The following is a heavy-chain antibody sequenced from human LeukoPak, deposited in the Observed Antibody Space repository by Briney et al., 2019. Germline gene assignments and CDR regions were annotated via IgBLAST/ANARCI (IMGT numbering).Heavy chain of an antibody. D-gene: IGHD2-8*02. CDR1: GFTFSSYS. Sequence: GGSLRLSCAASGFTFSSYSMNWVRQAPGKGLEWVSYISSSSTIYYADSVKGRFTISRDNAKNSLYLQMNSLRDEDTAVYYCARDGVRGGGVFDYWGQGTLVTVSS. J-gene: IGHJ4*02. CDR2: ISSSSTI. V-gene: IGHV3-48*02. CDR3: ARDGVRGGGVFDY.